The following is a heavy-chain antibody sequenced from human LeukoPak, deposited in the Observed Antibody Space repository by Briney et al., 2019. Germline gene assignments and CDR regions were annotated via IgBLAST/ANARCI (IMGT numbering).Heavy chain of an antibody. CDR1: GYSISSGYY. CDR2: IYHSGST. D-gene: IGHD1-14*01. CDR3: ARVFNHVDY. Sequence: KTSETLSLTCTVSGYSISSGYYWGWIRQPPGKGLEWIGSIYHSGSTYYNPSLKSRVTISVDTSKNRFSLKLSSVTAADTAVYYCARVFNHVDYWGQGTLVTVSS. V-gene: IGHV4-38-2*02. J-gene: IGHJ4*02.